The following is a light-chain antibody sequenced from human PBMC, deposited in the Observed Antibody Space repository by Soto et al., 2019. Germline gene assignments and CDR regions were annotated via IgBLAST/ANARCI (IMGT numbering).Light chain of an antibody. J-gene: IGKJ5*01. CDR2: DAS. V-gene: IGKV3-11*01. CDR1: QNIRSY. CDR3: QQRSDWPPIT. Sequence: LSLSQGERATLSCRASQNIRSYLAWYQQKPGQAPRLLIYDASNRAAGIPDRFSGSGSGTDFTLTISSLEPEDFAVYYCQQRSDWPPITFGQGTRLEI.